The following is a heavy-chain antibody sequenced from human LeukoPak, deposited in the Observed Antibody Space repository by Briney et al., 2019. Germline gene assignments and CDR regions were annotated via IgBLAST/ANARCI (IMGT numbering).Heavy chain of an antibody. Sequence: SETLSLTCTVSGGSISSHYWSWIRQPPGKGLEGIGYIYYSGSTNYNPSLKSRVTISVDTSKNQFSLKLSSVTAADTAVYYCARWTYSSSWANYFDYWGQGTLVTVSS. V-gene: IGHV4-59*11. CDR3: ARWTYSSSWANYFDY. J-gene: IGHJ4*02. CDR2: IYYSGST. D-gene: IGHD6-6*01. CDR1: GGSISSHY.